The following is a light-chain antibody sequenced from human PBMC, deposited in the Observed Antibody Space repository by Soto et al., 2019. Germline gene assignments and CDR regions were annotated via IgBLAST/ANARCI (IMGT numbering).Light chain of an antibody. Sequence: DIVMTLSPDSLAVSLCERATINCKSSQSVLYSSNNNNYLAWYQQKPGQPPKLLIYWASTRESGVPDRFSGSGSGTDFTLTISSLQAEDVAVYYCQQYYTTPFTFGPGTKVDIK. CDR1: QSVLYSSNNNNY. CDR2: WAS. CDR3: QQYYTTPFT. J-gene: IGKJ3*01. V-gene: IGKV4-1*01.